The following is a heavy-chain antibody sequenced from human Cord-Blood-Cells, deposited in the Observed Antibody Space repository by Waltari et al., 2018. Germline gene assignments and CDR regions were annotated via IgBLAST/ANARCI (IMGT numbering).Heavy chain of an antibody. V-gene: IGHV3-48*02. CDR3: ASQHRAHSGSYYFDY. J-gene: IGHJ4*02. D-gene: IGHD1-26*01. CDR2: ISSSRSTI. CDR1: GVTFSSYS. Sequence: EVQLVESGGGLVQPGGSLRLSCAASGVTFSSYSMNWVRQAPGKGLEWVSYISSSRSTIYYADSVKGRFTISRDNAKNSLYLQMNSLRDEDTAVYYCASQHRAHSGSYYFDYWGQGTLVTVSS.